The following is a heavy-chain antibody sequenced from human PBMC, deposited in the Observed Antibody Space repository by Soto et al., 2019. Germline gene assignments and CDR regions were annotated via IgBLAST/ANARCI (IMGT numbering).Heavy chain of an antibody. D-gene: IGHD6-13*01. CDR3: ARAGGSGWYGDVDY. J-gene: IGHJ4*02. V-gene: IGHV1-8*01. CDR2: TNPNSGNT. Sequence: QVQLVQSGAEVKKPGASVKVSCKASGYTFSSYDIHWVRQAPGQGLEWMGWTNPNSGNTGYAQKFQGRVTMTRDRSKTTAYMELRSLRSEDTAIYYCARAGGSGWYGDVDYWGQGTLVTVSS. CDR1: GYTFSSYD.